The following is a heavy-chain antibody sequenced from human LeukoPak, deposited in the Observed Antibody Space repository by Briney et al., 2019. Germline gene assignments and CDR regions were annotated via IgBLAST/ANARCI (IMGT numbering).Heavy chain of an antibody. Sequence: GGSLRLSCAASGFTFSGYVMSWVRQAPGKGLEWVSSISGSGSRKHYADSVKGLFTISRDNSKNTLYLQMNSLRAEDTAVYYCARASNWNYGDYWGQGTLVTVSS. V-gene: IGHV3-23*01. CDR1: GFTFSGYV. CDR2: ISGSGSRK. CDR3: ARASNWNYGDY. D-gene: IGHD1-7*01. J-gene: IGHJ4*02.